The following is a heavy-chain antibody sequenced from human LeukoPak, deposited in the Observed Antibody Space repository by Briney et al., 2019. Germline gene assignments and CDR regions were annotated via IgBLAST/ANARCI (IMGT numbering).Heavy chain of an antibody. CDR1: GYTFTSNG. V-gene: IGHV1-18*01. CDR3: ARDVFTSRGRGMDV. Sequence: GASVKVACKASGYTFTSNGFSWVRQAPGQGLEWMGWISAYNGNTNYAQKLQGRVTMTTDTSTSTAYMELRSLRSDDTAVYYCARDVFTSRGRGMDVWGQGTTVTVSS. CDR2: ISAYNGNT. J-gene: IGHJ6*02. D-gene: IGHD2-15*01.